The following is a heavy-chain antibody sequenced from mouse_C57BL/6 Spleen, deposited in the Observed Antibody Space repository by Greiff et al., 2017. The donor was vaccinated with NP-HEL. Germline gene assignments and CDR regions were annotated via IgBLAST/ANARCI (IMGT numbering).Heavy chain of an antibody. CDR2: ISNGGGST. V-gene: IGHV5-12*01. CDR1: GFTFSDYY. Sequence: LQQSGGGLVQPGGSLKLSCAASGFTFSDYYMYWVRQTPEKRLEWVAYISNGGGSTYYPDTVKGRFTISRDNAKNTLYLQMSRLKSEDTAMYYCARKGDHYYAMDYWGQGTSVTVSS. CDR3: ARKGDHYYAMDY. J-gene: IGHJ4*01. D-gene: IGHD3-3*01.